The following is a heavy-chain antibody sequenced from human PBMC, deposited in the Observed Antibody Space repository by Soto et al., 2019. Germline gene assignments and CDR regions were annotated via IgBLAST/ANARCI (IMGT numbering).Heavy chain of an antibody. CDR1: VYSTSSGSY. V-gene: IGHV4-38-2*02. Sequence: SETLSLTYTVSVYSTSSGSYWGWIRQPPGKGPEWIASIYHGGTTFYNPSLKSRVTISVDTSKNHFSLELSSVTAADTAVYYCARPHYDSNTFYHFFDYWGQGTLVTVSS. CDR3: ARPHYDSNTFYHFFDY. J-gene: IGHJ4*02. D-gene: IGHD3-22*01. CDR2: IYHGGTT.